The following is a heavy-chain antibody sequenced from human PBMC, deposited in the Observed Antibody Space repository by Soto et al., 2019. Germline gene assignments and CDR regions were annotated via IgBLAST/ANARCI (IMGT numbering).Heavy chain of an antibody. V-gene: IGHV1-69*06. Sequence: QVQLVQSGAEVKKPGSSVKVSCKASGVTFSSYAISWVRQAPGQGLEWMGGIIPIFGTANYAQKFQGRVTITADKSTSPAYMELSSLRSEDTAVYYCATTYYDFWSGCGGLGYWGQGTLVTFSS. CDR2: IIPIFGTA. J-gene: IGHJ4*02. D-gene: IGHD3-3*01. CDR3: ATTYYDFWSGCGGLGY. CDR1: GVTFSSYA.